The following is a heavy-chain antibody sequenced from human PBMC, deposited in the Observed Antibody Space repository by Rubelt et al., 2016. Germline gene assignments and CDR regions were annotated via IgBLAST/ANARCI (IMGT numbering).Heavy chain of an antibody. V-gene: IGHV4-39*01. CDR1: GGSISSTSYY. J-gene: IGHJ5*02. D-gene: IGHD6-19*01. CDR3: ARTVAGFFRRFDP. CDR2: IYYSGST. Sequence: QLQLQESGPGLVKPSETLSLTCTVSGGSISSTSYYWGWIRQPPGKGLEWLGSIYYSGSTYYNPSLKSRVTMSVDPSKNQLSLKWSSVTAADTAVYYCARTVAGFFRRFDPWGQGTLVTVSS.